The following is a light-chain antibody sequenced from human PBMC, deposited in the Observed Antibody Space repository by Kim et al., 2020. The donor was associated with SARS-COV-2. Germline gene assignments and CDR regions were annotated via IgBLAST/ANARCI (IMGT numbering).Light chain of an antibody. CDR3: AAWDVSLTGMYV. CDR1: RSNIGTNY. Sequence: QRVTISCSGSRSNIGTNYVYWYRQLPGTAPKLLIYSDDQRPSGVPDRFSASKSGTSASLAISGLRSEDEAHYYCAAWDVSLTGMYVFGTGTKVTVL. J-gene: IGLJ1*01. CDR2: SDD. V-gene: IGLV1-47*01.